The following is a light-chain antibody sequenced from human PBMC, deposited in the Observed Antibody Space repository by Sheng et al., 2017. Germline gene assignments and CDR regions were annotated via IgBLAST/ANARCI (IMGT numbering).Light chain of an antibody. Sequence: DIQMTQSPFTLSASIGDRVTITCRASQNIDHWLAWYQQKSGRAPQLLIYETSILQRGVPSRFSGRGSGTEFTLSIAGLQPDDFATYYCQQYKISLT. CDR3: QQYKISLT. V-gene: IGKV1-5*03. J-gene: IGKJ4*01. CDR2: ETS. CDR1: QNIDHW.